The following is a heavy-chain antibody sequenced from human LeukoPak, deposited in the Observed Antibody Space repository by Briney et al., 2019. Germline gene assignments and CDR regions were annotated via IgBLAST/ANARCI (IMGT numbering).Heavy chain of an antibody. Sequence: IXWXXXXPGQGLEWMGRIIPILGIANYAQKFQGRVTITADKSTSTAYMELSSLRSEDTAVYYCARFNSSNISTDYWGQGTLVTVSS. V-gene: IGHV1-69*02. CDR3: ARFNSSNISTDY. CDR2: IIPILGIA. J-gene: IGHJ4*02. D-gene: IGHD1/OR15-1a*01.